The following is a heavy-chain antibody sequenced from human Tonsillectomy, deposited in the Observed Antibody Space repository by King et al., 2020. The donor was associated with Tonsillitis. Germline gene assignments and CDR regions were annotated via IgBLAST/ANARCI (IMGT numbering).Heavy chain of an antibody. V-gene: IGHV3-30*02. Sequence: VQLVESGGGVVQPGGSLRLSCAASGFTFSSYGMHWVRQAPGKGLEWVAFIRYDGSNKYYADSVKGRFTISRDNSKNTLYLQMNSLRAEDTDVYYCAKAHTPHYYDSSGYYGPFDYWGQGTLVTVSS. CDR3: AKAHTPHYYDSSGYYGPFDY. D-gene: IGHD3-22*01. J-gene: IGHJ4*02. CDR1: GFTFSSYG. CDR2: IRYDGSNK.